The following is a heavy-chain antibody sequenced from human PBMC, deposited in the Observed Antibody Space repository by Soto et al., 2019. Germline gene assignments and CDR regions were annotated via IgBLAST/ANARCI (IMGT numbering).Heavy chain of an antibody. CDR2: IYPGDSET. V-gene: IGHV5-51*01. CDR1: AFTFTSYY. Sequence: GESLKISCNGSAFTFTSYYIGWVRQMPGKGLEWMGIIYPGDSETTYSPSFQGQVTFSVDKSLNIAYLQWSSLKASDTAIYYCSITRHYHGAAFDSWGHGTLVTVSS. CDR3: SITRHYHGAAFDS. J-gene: IGHJ4*01. D-gene: IGHD3-10*01.